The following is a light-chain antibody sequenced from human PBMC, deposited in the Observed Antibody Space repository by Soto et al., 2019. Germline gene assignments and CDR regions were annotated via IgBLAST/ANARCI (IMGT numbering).Light chain of an antibody. Sequence: QSVLTQPPSVSGAPGQRVTISCAGGSSSIGAGYDVHWYQQVPGTAPKLLIYGNFNRPSGVPDRFSGSKSGTSASLAITGLQAGDEADYYCQSYDSSLSGVVFGGGTKDTVL. J-gene: IGLJ2*01. CDR3: QSYDSSLSGVV. CDR1: SSSIGAGYD. CDR2: GNF. V-gene: IGLV1-40*01.